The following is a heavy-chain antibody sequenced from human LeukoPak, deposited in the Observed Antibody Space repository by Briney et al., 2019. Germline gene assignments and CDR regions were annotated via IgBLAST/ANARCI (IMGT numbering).Heavy chain of an antibody. D-gene: IGHD6-19*01. V-gene: IGHV4-59*08. Sequence: PSETLSLTCTVSGGSISSYYWSWIRQPPGKGLEWIGYIYYSGSTNYNPSLKSRVTISVDTSKNQFSLELSSVTAADTAVYYCARPRRGSSGPNAFDIWGQGTMVTVSS. CDR1: GGSISSYY. J-gene: IGHJ3*02. CDR3: ARPRRGSSGPNAFDI. CDR2: IYYSGST.